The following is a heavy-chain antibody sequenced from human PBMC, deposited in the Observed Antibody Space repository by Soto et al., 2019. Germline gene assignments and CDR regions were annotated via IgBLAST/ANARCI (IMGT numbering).Heavy chain of an antibody. J-gene: IGHJ4*02. CDR2: ITPKSGYT. Sequence: QVQLMQSGAEVRKPGASVKVSGKASGYTFTDYDINWVRQATGQGLEWLGWITPKSGYTGYAQKFQGRVTLTRDTSGGTAYMELSSLTSEDTAVYYCTRNRYNTGDFGHWGQGTLVTVSS. CDR3: TRNRYNTGDFGH. CDR1: GYTFTDYD. D-gene: IGHD1-20*01. V-gene: IGHV1-8*02.